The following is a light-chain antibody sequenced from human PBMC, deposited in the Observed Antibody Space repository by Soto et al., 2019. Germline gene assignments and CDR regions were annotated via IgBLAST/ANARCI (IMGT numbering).Light chain of an antibody. CDR3: SSYTITSTLVI. CDR1: SGDVGSYKY. CDR2: EVN. J-gene: IGLJ2*01. Sequence: QSALTQPASVSGSPGQSISVSCTGSSGDVGSYKYVSWYQQHPGKAPKLIIYEVNKRPSGVSDRFSGSKSGNTASLTISGPQADDEADYYCSSYTITSTLVIFGGGTKLTVL. V-gene: IGLV2-14*01.